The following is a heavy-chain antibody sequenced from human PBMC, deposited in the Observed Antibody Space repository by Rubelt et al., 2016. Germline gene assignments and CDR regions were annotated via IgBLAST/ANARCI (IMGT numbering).Heavy chain of an antibody. CDR1: GGSISSYY. V-gene: IGHV4-59*12. CDR3: ARDLPYYYDSSGYYGDSVD. D-gene: IGHD3-22*01. CDR2: IYYSGST. J-gene: IGHJ4*02. Sequence: QVQLQESGPGLVKPSETLSLACTVSGGSISSYYWSWIRQPPGKGLEWIGSIYYSGSTYYNPSLKSRVTISVDTSKNQFSLKLSSVTAADTAVYYCARDLPYYYDSSGYYGDSVDWGQGTLVTVSS.